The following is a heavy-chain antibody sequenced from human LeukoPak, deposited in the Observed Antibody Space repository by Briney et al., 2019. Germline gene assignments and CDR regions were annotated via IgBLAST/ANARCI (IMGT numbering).Heavy chain of an antibody. J-gene: IGHJ4*02. CDR3: ARGEAPLGSSSWGA. CDR2: MNPNSGNT. Sequence: ASVKVSCKASGYTFTSYDINWVRQATGQGLEWMGWMNPNSGNTGYAQKFQGRVTMTRNTSISTAYMELSSLRSEDTAVYYCARGEAPLGSSSWGAWGQGNLVTVSS. CDR1: GYTFTSYD. V-gene: IGHV1-8*01. D-gene: IGHD6-13*01.